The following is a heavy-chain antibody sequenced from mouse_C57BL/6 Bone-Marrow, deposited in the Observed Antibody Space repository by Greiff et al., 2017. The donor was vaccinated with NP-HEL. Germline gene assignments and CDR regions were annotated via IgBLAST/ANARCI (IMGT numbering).Heavy chain of an antibody. D-gene: IGHD2-4*01. CDR2: IWSDGST. V-gene: IGHV2-6-1*01. CDR3: ARQNQLDYDGHWYFDV. Sequence: QVQLKESGPGLVAPSQSLSITCTVSGFSLTSYGVHWVRQPPGKGLEWLVVIWSDGSTTYNSALKSRLSISKDNSKSQVFLKMNSLQTDDTAMYYCARQNQLDYDGHWYFDVWGTGTTVTVSS. J-gene: IGHJ1*03. CDR1: GFSLTSYG.